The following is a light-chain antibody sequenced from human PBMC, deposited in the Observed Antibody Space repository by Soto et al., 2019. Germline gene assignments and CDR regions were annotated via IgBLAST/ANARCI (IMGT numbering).Light chain of an antibody. V-gene: IGKV1-13*02. Sequence: AIQLTQSPSSLSASVGDRVTITCRASQGFSSALAWYQQKPGKPPLLLIYDASSLASGVPSRFSGSGSGTDFTLTISSLQPEDVAAYYCQKYNSAPLTFGGGTKVEIK. CDR3: QKYNSAPLT. CDR1: QGFSSA. J-gene: IGKJ4*01. CDR2: DAS.